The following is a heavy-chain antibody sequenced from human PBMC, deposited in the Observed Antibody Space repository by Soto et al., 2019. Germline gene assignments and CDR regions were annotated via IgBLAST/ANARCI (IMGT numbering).Heavy chain of an antibody. V-gene: IGHV3-9*01. CDR1: GFTLDDYG. Sequence: HPGGSLRLSCAASGFTLDDYGMHWVRQGPGKGLEWVSGITWNSATIGYAASVEGRFTISRDNAKNSLYLQMSSLTTEDTAVYYCAKDRWARDSIDVWGQGTTVTVSS. CDR2: ITWNSATI. J-gene: IGHJ6*02. CDR3: AKDRWARDSIDV.